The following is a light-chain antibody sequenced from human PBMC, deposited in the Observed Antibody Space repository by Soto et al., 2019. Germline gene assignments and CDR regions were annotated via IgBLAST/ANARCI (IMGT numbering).Light chain of an antibody. CDR1: SSNVGSYKL. CDR3: YSYAGRNIWV. CDR2: EVN. Sequence: QSALTQPASVSGSPGQSITISCTGTSSNVGSYKLVSWYQQHPGKAPKLMIFEVNKRPSGVPDRFSGSKSGNTASLTVSGLQADDEAVYYCYSYAGRNIWVFGGGTKLTVL. V-gene: IGLV2-23*02. J-gene: IGLJ3*02.